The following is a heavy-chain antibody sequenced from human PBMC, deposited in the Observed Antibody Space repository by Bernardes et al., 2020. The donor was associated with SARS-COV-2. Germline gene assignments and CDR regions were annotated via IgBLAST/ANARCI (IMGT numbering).Heavy chain of an antibody. V-gene: IGHV4-39*01. Sequence: SETLSLTCTVSGGSISSSSYYWGWIRQPPGKGLEWIGSIYYSGSTYYNPSLKSRVTISVDTSKNQFSLKLSSVTAADTAVYYCARSHIMITFGGVIVNGWFDPWGQGTTVAVS. D-gene: IGHD3-16*02. CDR3: ARSHIMITFGGVIVNGWFDP. CDR2: IYYSGST. J-gene: IGHJ5*01. CDR1: GGSISSSSYY.